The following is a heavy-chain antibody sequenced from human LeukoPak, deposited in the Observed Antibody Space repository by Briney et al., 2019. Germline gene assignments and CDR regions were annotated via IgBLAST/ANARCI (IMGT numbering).Heavy chain of an antibody. V-gene: IGHV3-23*01. CDR1: GFTFSSYV. CDR3: AKDRYCSGSSCALYYFDS. CDR2: ISARGGST. D-gene: IGHD2-15*01. Sequence: PGGSLSLSCAASGFTFSSYVMSWFREAPGKGLQGFSTISARGGSTYYTDSVKGRFTISRDNSKNTLYLQMNSLRAEDTAVYYCAKDRYCSGSSCALYYFDSWGQGTLVTVSS. J-gene: IGHJ4*02.